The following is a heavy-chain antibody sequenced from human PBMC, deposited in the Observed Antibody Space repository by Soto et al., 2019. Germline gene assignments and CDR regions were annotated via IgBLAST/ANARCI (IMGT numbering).Heavy chain of an antibody. Sequence: QVQLQQWGAGLLKPSETLSLTCAVSCGSFSDFYWTWIRQLPGKGLEWIGEINHIGYTNYNPSLESRVAISVNTAKKQFPLNLRSVTAADTAVYYCGLLGAVAPRGYWGQGTLVSVSS. CDR1: CGSFSDFY. J-gene: IGHJ4*02. CDR2: INHIGYT. V-gene: IGHV4-34*02. CDR3: GLLGAVAPRGY. D-gene: IGHD1-26*01.